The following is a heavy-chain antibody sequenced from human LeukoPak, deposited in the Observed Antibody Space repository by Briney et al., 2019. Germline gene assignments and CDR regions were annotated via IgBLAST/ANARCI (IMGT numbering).Heavy chain of an antibody. CDR1: GFTFSSYG. D-gene: IGHD2-2*02. J-gene: IGHJ6*03. CDR2: LRYDGSNK. Sequence: PGGSLRLSCAASGFTFSSYGMHWVRQAPGKGLEWVAFLRYDGSNKYYADSVKGRFTISRYNSKNTLYLQMNSLRAEDTAVYYCAKGGRNCSSTSCYRGREYYYYYYYMDVWGKGTTVTVSS. V-gene: IGHV3-30*02. CDR3: AKGGRNCSSTSCYRGREYYYYYYYMDV.